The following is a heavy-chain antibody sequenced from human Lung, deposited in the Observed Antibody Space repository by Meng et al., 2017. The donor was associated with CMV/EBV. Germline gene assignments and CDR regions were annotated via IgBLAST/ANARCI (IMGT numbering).Heavy chain of an antibody. Sequence: TFSSYSLNWVRQAPGKGVEGVSSISSSSSYIYYADSVKGRFTISRDNAKNSLYLQMNSLRAEDTAVYYCARPPSAAVDTAMVPPYFDYWGQGTLVTVSS. D-gene: IGHD5-18*01. V-gene: IGHV3-21*01. J-gene: IGHJ4*02. CDR1: TFSSYS. CDR2: ISSSSSYI. CDR3: ARPPSAAVDTAMVPPYFDY.